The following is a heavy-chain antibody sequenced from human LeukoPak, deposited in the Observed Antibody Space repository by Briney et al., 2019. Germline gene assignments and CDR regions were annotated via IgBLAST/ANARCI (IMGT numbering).Heavy chain of an antibody. CDR1: GFTVSSNY. J-gene: IGHJ4*02. V-gene: IGHV3-53*04. D-gene: IGHD2-21*02. CDR3: ARLTGSLTYY. CDR2: IYSGGST. Sequence: GGSPRLSCAASGFTVSSNYMSWVRQAPGKGLEWVSVIYSGGSTYYADSVKGRFTISRHNSKNTLYLQMNSLRAEDTAVYYCARLTGSLTYYWGQGTLVTVSS.